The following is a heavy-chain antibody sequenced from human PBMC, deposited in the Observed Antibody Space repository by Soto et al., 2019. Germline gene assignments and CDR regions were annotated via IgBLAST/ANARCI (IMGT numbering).Heavy chain of an antibody. Sequence: PSETLSLTCAVYGGNFSGYYWTWIRQPPGTGLEWIGEINHSRSTNYNPSLKSRVTISVDTSKNQFSLKLTSVTAADTAVYYCARDKITGLFDYWGQGTLVTVSS. J-gene: IGHJ4*02. V-gene: IGHV4-34*01. CDR1: GGNFSGYY. CDR2: INHSRST. D-gene: IGHD2-8*02. CDR3: ARDKITGLFDY.